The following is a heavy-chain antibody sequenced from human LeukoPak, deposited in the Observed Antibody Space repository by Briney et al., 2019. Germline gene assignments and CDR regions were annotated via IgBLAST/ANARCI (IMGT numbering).Heavy chain of an antibody. V-gene: IGHV3-30-3*01. J-gene: IGHJ6*03. Sequence: GGSLRLSCAASGFTFSSHAMHWVRQAPGKGLEWVALISYDGSNKHYADSVKGRFTISRDNSRNTLYLQMNSLRAEDTAVYYCARAGFTIFGEVTEYYYYYMDVWGRGTTVTVSS. CDR3: ARAGFTIFGEVTEYYYYYMDV. CDR2: ISYDGSNK. CDR1: GFTFSSHA. D-gene: IGHD3-3*01.